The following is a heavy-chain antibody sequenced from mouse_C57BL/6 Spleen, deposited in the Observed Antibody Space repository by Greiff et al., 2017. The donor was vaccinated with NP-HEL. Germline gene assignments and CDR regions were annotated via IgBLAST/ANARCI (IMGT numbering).Heavy chain of an antibody. Sequence: VKLQQSGAELVKPGASVKLSCKASGYTFTEYTIHWVKQRSGQGLEWIGWFYPGSGSIKYNEKFKDKATLTADKSSSTVYMELSRLTSEDAAVYFCARHEKEYYGSLYAMDYWGQGTSVTVSS. CDR1: GYTFTEYT. CDR3: ARHEKEYYGSLYAMDY. J-gene: IGHJ4*01. CDR2: FYPGSGSI. V-gene: IGHV1-62-2*01. D-gene: IGHD1-1*01.